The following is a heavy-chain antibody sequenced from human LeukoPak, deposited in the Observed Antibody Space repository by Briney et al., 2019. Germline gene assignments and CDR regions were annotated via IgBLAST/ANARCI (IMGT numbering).Heavy chain of an antibody. J-gene: IGHJ4*02. V-gene: IGHV3-48*04. Sequence: GGSLRLSCAASGFTFSDYSMTWVRQAPGKGLELVSYISSSSSIIDYTDSVKGRFTISRDNAKKSLYLQMNSLRAEDTAVYYCARGRDSGRYFDYWGQGTLVTVSS. CDR1: GFTFSDYS. D-gene: IGHD1-26*01. CDR2: ISSSSSII. CDR3: ARGRDSGRYFDY.